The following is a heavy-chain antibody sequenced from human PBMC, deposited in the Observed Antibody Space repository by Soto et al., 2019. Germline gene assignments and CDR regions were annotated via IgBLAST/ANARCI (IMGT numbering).Heavy chain of an antibody. D-gene: IGHD5-18*01. J-gene: IGHJ4*02. CDR2: IYYCGST. Sequence: SETLSLTCTVSGGSITTGGYYWSWIRQHPGKGLEWIGYIYYCGSTSYNPSLKSRITMSVDTSKNQFSLKLNSVTAADTAVYYCARDDTRPGYDYWGQGTLVTVS. CDR1: GGSITTGGYY. CDR3: ARDDTRPGYDY. V-gene: IGHV4-31*03.